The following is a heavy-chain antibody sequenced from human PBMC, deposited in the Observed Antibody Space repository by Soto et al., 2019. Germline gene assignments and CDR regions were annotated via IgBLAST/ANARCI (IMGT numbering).Heavy chain of an antibody. J-gene: IGHJ4*02. CDR1: GGSISSGGYF. CDR2: IYYSGRT. D-gene: IGHD3-22*01. CDR3: AGVDHRGYFSVLTDF. Sequence: SETLSLTCTVSGGSISSGGYFWSWVRQHPGKGLEWIGNIYYSGRTYYNPSLKSRVTISVDTAKNQFSLKLSSVTAADTAVYYCAGVDHRGYFSVLTDFWGQGILVTVSS. V-gene: IGHV4-31*03.